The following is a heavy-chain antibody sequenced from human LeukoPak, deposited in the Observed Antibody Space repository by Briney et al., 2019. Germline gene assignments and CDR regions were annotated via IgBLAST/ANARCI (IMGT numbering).Heavy chain of an antibody. Sequence: KPSETLSLTCTVSGGSISSSSYYWGWIRQPPGKGLEWIGSIYYSGSTYYNPSLKSRVTIPVDTSKNQFSLKLSSVTAADTAVYYCAREGTTAPNWFDPWGQGTLVTVSS. D-gene: IGHD2/OR15-2a*01. CDR2: IYYSGST. J-gene: IGHJ5*02. V-gene: IGHV4-39*07. CDR1: GGSISSSSYY. CDR3: AREGTTAPNWFDP.